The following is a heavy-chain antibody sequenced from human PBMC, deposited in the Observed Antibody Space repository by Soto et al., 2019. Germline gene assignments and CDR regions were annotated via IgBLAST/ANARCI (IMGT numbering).Heavy chain of an antibody. D-gene: IGHD4-17*01. CDR2: FDPEDGET. J-gene: IGHJ6*02. CDR3: ATAPTTVTRIYYYYGMDV. CDR1: GYTLTELS. Sequence: ASVKVSCKVSGYTLTELSMHWVRQAPGKGLEWMGGFDPEDGETIYAQKFQGRVTMTEDTSTDTAYMELSSLRSEDTAVYYCATAPTTVTRIYYYYGMDVWGQGTTVTVLL. V-gene: IGHV1-24*01.